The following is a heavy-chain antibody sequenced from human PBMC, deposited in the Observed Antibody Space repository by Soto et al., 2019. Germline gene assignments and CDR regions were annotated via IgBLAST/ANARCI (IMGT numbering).Heavy chain of an antibody. CDR3: AGGRDYDY. Sequence: VQLTESGPGLVRPSGTLSLTCDVSGGSITTSVLWTSVRQFPGRGLEWIREIAQDGHTTYNPSLSGRVTLSVDLANSQLSLSVASVNAADTAVYFWAGGRDYDYWGQGTLVTVSS. V-gene: IGHV4-4*02. CDR1: GGSITTSVL. CDR2: IAQDGHT. J-gene: IGHJ4*02. D-gene: IGHD1-26*01.